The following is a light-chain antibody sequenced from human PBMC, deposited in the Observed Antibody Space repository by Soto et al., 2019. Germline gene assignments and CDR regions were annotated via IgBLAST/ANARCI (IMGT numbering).Light chain of an antibody. CDR1: QSVSSY. CDR3: QQRSNWPPYT. Sequence: EIVLTQSPATLSLSPGERATLSCRASQSVSSYLAWYQQKPGQAPRLLIYDASNKATGIPARFSVSGSGTDFTLTISSLEPEDVAVDYCQQRSNWPPYTFGQGTKLEIK. CDR2: DAS. J-gene: IGKJ2*01. V-gene: IGKV3-11*01.